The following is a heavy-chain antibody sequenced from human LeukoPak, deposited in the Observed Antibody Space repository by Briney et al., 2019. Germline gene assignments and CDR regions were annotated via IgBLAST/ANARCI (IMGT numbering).Heavy chain of an antibody. CDR1: GGSFNVYY. Sequence: SETLSLTCAVYGGSFNVYYWSWIRQPPGKGLEWIGEINHSGSTNYNPSLKSRVTISVDTFKKQFSLRLTSVTAADTAVYYCARGLGPMSPSFDCWAREPWSPSPQ. V-gene: IGHV4-34*01. CDR2: INHSGST. D-gene: IGHD3-22*01. J-gene: IGHJ4*02. CDR3: ARGLGPMSPSFDC.